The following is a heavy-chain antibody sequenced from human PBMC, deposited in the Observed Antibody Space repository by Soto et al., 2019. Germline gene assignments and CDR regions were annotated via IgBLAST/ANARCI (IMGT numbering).Heavy chain of an antibody. V-gene: IGHV4-31*03. CDR2: IYSSGST. D-gene: IGHD4-17*01. J-gene: IGHJ5*02. CDR1: GGSISSGGYY. Sequence: SETLSLTCTVSGGSISSGGYYWSWIRQHPGKGLEWIGYIYSSGSTNYNPSLKSRVTISVDTSKNQFSLKLSSVAAADTAVYYCARGSNIRCDWFDPWGQGTLVTVSS. CDR3: ARGSNIRCDWFDP.